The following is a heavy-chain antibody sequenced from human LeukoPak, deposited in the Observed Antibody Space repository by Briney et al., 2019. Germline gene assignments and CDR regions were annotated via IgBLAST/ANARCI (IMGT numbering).Heavy chain of an antibody. CDR1: GLTFSSYA. CDR3: ARDGGQGREYYFDY. J-gene: IGHJ4*02. V-gene: IGHV3-30-3*01. CDR2: ISYDGSNK. D-gene: IGHD3-10*01. Sequence: PGGSLRLSCAASGLTFSSYAMHWVRQAPGKGLEWVAVISYDGSNKYYADSVKGRFTISRDNSKNTLYLQMTSLRAEDTAVYYCARDGGQGREYYFDYWGQGTLVTVSS.